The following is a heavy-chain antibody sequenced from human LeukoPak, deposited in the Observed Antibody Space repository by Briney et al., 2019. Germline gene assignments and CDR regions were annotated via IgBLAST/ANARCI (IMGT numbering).Heavy chain of an antibody. CDR3: AKGGGYSYGTAFCDI. V-gene: IGHV3-30*18. D-gene: IGHD5-18*01. J-gene: IGHJ3*02. Sequence: PGGSLKLSCAASGFTFRSYGMHWVRKAPGKGLEWVAVISYDGNSKYYADSMKGRFTISRDNSKNTLYLQMNSLRAEDTAVYYCAKGGGYSYGTAFCDIWGQGTMVTVSS. CDR2: ISYDGNSK. CDR1: GFTFRSYG.